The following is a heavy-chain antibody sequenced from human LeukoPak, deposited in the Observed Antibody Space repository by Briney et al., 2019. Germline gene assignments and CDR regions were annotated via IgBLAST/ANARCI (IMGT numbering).Heavy chain of an antibody. Sequence: GGSLRLSCATSGFTFTDYAMNWVRQAPGKGLEWVSAISGIATGGNTYYRDSVKGQFTISRDNSKNVLYLEMNSLRAEDTAVYYCAKGTTDYGSGYGMDVWGKGTTVTVSS. V-gene: IGHV3-23*01. CDR2: ISGIATGGNT. J-gene: IGHJ6*04. D-gene: IGHD3-10*01. CDR1: GFTFTDYA. CDR3: AKGTTDYGSGYGMDV.